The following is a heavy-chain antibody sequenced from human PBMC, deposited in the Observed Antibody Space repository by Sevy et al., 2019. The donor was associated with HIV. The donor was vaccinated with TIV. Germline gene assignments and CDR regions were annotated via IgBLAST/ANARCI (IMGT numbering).Heavy chain of an antibody. CDR1: GGSISSRSYY. D-gene: IGHD3-3*01. J-gene: IGHJ4*02. CDR2: MYYSGGT. V-gene: IGHV4-39*01. CDR3: ARHVFSNEQAPSAFYDY. Sequence: SETLSLTCTVSGGSISSRSYYWGWIRQPPGKGLEWIGNMYYSGGTYYNPSLKSRVTISVDTSKNQFSLKLNSVTAADTAVYYCARHVFSNEQAPSAFYDYWGQGTLVTVSS.